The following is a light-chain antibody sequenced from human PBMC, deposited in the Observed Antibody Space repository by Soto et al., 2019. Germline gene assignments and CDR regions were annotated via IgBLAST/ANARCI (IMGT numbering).Light chain of an antibody. Sequence: QSALTQPPSASGSPGQSVTISCTGTSSDVGGYNYVSWYQQHPGKAPKLMIYEVSKRPSGVPARFSGSKSGNTASLTVSGLQAEDEADYYCSSYAGSNNVEVFGGGTKLTVL. CDR2: EVS. V-gene: IGLV2-8*01. J-gene: IGLJ2*01. CDR1: SSDVGGYNY. CDR3: SSYAGSNNVEV.